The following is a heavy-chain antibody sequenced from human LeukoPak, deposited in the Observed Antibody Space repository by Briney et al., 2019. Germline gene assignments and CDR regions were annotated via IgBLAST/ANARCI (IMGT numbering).Heavy chain of an antibody. CDR3: ARRKGYFDWLYPTYGMDV. Sequence: ASVKVSCKASGYTFTSYAMHWVRQAPGQRLEWMGWSNAGNGNTKYSQEFQGRVTITRDTSASTAYMELSSLRSEDTAVYYCARRKGYFDWLYPTYGMDVWGQGTTVTVSS. CDR1: GYTFTSYA. J-gene: IGHJ6*02. V-gene: IGHV1-3*02. CDR2: SNAGNGNT. D-gene: IGHD3-9*01.